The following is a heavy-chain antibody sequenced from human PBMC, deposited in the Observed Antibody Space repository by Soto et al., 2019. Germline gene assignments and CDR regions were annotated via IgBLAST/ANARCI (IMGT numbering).Heavy chain of an antibody. V-gene: IGHV3-33*01. CDR3: ARDPSIAAASFDAFDI. J-gene: IGHJ3*02. CDR2: IWYDGSNK. Sequence: QVQLVESGGGVVQPGRSLRLSCAASGFTFSSYGMHWVRQAPGKGLEWVAVIWYDGSNKYYADSVKGRFTISRDNSKNTLYLQMNSLRAEDTAVYYCARDPSIAAASFDAFDIWGQGTMVTVSS. D-gene: IGHD6-13*01. CDR1: GFTFSSYG.